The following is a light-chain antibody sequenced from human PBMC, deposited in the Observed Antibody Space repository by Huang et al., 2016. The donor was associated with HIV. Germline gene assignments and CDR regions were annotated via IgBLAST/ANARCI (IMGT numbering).Light chain of an antibody. CDR1: KSVSTY. J-gene: IGKJ4*01. V-gene: IGKV3-11*01. CDR3: QQRSIWPRLT. Sequence: EIVLTQSPATLSLSPGDRATLPCRASKSVSTYLGWYQQKPGQAPRFLIYDAYHRASGIPARFSGSGSGTDFTLTISSLEPEDFAVYYCQQRSIWPRLTFGGGTKVEI. CDR2: DAY.